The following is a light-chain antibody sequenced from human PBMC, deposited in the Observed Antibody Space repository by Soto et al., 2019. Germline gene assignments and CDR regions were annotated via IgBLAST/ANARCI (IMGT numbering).Light chain of an antibody. CDR3: QQHGSSPIT. J-gene: IGKJ5*01. Sequence: EIVLTQSPATLSLSPGERATLSCRSSRSVTNNYLAWHQQKPGQTPRLLIYGASSRATGIPDRFSGSGSGTDFTLTISRLEPEDVAVYYCQQHGSSPITFGQGTRLEIK. V-gene: IGKV3-20*01. CDR1: RSVTNNY. CDR2: GAS.